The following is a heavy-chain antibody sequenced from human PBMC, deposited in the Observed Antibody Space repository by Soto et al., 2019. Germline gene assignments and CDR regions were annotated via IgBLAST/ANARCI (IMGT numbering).Heavy chain of an antibody. Sequence: PGGSLRLSCAASGFAFSNYEMNWVRQAPGKGLEWVSYISLSGSTLYYADSVKGRFTISRDDAKNSLYQQMDSLRADDTAVYYCARESFSASPNFFDYWGQGTLVTVSS. J-gene: IGHJ4*02. D-gene: IGHD3-3*02. CDR2: ISLSGSTL. V-gene: IGHV3-48*03. CDR1: GFAFSNYE. CDR3: ARESFSASPNFFDY.